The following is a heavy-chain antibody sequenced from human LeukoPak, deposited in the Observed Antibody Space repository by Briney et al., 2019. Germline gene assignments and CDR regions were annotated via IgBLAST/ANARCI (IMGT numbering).Heavy chain of an antibody. J-gene: IGHJ4*02. D-gene: IGHD5-24*01. V-gene: IGHV1-69*05. CDR3: AREGDGYNYNY. CDR1: GGTFSSYA. CDR2: IIPIFGTA. Sequence: SVKVSCKASGGTFSSYAISWVRQAPGQGLEWMGRIIPIFGTANYVQKFQGRVTITTDESTSTAYMELSSLRSEDTAVYYCAREGDGYNYNYWGQGTLVTVSS.